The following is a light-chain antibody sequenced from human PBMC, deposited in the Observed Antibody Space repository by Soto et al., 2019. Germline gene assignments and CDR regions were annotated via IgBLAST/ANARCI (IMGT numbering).Light chain of an antibody. Sequence: EILMTQSPGTLSLSPGERATLSCRASQSVPRSYLAWYQQKPGQAPRLLMYGSSIRATGIPARFSGSGCGTEFTLTISSLQSEDFAVYYCQQHNNWPPITFGQGTRLEIK. J-gene: IGKJ5*01. CDR3: QQHNNWPPIT. V-gene: IGKV3-15*01. CDR2: GSS. CDR1: QSVPRSY.